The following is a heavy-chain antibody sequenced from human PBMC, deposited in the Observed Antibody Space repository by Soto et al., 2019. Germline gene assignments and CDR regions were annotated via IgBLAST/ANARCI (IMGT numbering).Heavy chain of an antibody. CDR3: AGTLKSAGSDY. J-gene: IGHJ4*02. Sequence: ASVKVSCKASGYTFTDYSIHWVRQAPGQGLEWMGLINPSGVSTHYAQQFQGRVTVTKDTSTSTVYMEMSSLRSEDTAFYYCAGTLKSAGSDYWGQGTLVTVSS. D-gene: IGHD6-13*01. V-gene: IGHV1-46*01. CDR2: INPSGVST. CDR1: GYTFTDYS.